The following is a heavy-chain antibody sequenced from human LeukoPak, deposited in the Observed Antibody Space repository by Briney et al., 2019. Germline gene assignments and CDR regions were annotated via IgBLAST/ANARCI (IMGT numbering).Heavy chain of an antibody. Sequence: SETLSLTCTVSGGSISSGGYYWSWIRQHPGKGLEWTGYIYYSGSTYYNPSLKSRVTISVDTSKNQFSLKLSSVTAADTAVYYCAREWFITGTTFLFDPWGQGTLVTVSS. CDR1: GGSISSGGYY. CDR2: IYYSGST. J-gene: IGHJ5*02. D-gene: IGHD1-20*01. CDR3: AREWFITGTTFLFDP. V-gene: IGHV4-31*03.